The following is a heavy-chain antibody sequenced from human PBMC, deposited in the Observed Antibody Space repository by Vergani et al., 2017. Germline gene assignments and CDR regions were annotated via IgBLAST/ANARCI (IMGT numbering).Heavy chain of an antibody. Sequence: QVQLVQSGAEVKKPGSSVKVSCKASGCTFSSYSISWVRQAPGQGLEWMGRIIPILGIENYAHKFQGRVTITTDKPTSTAYMELSSLRSEDTGVYYCAGCSGGSCHIGAFEIWGQGTMVTVYS. D-gene: IGHD2-15*01. CDR2: IIPILGIE. J-gene: IGHJ3*02. CDR1: GCTFSSYS. CDR3: AGCSGGSCHIGAFEI. V-gene: IGHV1-69*04.